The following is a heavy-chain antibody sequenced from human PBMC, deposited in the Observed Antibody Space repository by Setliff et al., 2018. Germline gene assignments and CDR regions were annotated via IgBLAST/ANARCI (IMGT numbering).Heavy chain of an antibody. Sequence: SETLSLTCIVSGASINSSTFFWGWIRQPPGKGLEWIGSIYYSGTTYYNPSVRSRVTISVDTSKNQFSLKLSSVIAADTAVYFCARRPYQHYDSSGYSVNYYMDVWGKGTTVTVSS. CDR2: IYYSGTT. CDR3: ARRPYQHYDSSGYSVNYYMDV. J-gene: IGHJ6*03. D-gene: IGHD3-22*01. CDR1: GASINSSTFF. V-gene: IGHV4-39*01.